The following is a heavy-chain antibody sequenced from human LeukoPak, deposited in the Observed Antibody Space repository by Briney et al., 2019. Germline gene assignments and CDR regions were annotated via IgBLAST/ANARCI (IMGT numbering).Heavy chain of an antibody. V-gene: IGHV3-23*01. D-gene: IGHD4-17*01. CDR1: GFTFSRDW. J-gene: IGHJ2*01. CDR2: VSGSGGST. Sequence: GGSLRLSCAASGFTFSRDWMHWVRQAPGKGLEWVSAVSGSGGSTYYADSVKGRFTISRDNSKNTLYLQMNSLRAEDTAVYYCAKDNGDYDWYFDLWGRGTLVTVSS. CDR3: AKDNGDYDWYFDL.